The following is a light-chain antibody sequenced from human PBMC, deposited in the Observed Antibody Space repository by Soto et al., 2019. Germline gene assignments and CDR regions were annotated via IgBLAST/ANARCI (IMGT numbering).Light chain of an antibody. CDR2: GAS. CDR3: QQHGNSPRT. J-gene: IGKJ1*01. CDR1: QNITNNY. Sequence: ETVLTQSPGTLSLSPGERATLPCRASQNITNNYVAWYQHKPGQAPRLLIYGASSRATGIPVRFSGSGSGTDFTLTISRLEPEDFAVYYCQQHGNSPRTFGQGTKVDIK. V-gene: IGKV3-20*01.